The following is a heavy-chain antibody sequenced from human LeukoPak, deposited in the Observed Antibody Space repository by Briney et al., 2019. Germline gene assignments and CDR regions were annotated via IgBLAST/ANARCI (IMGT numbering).Heavy chain of an antibody. D-gene: IGHD3-22*01. CDR1: GFTFSSYG. CDR3: AKSSLITMIVVASEWYFDL. J-gene: IGHJ2*01. V-gene: IGHV3-30*02. CDR2: IRYDGSNK. Sequence: PGGSLRLSCAASGFTFSSYGMHWVRQAPGKGLEWVAFIRYDGSNKYYADSVKGRFTISRDNSKNTLYLQMNSLRAEDTAVYYCAKSSLITMIVVASEWYFDLWGRGTRVTVSS.